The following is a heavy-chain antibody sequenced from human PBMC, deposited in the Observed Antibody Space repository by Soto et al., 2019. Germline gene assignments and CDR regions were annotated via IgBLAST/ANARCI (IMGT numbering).Heavy chain of an antibody. CDR1: GFTFSSYD. D-gene: IGHD6-19*01. CDR3: ARASSGWFRFWFDP. V-gene: IGHV3-13*01. J-gene: IGHJ5*02. CDR2: IGTAGDT. Sequence: GVSLRLSCAASGFTFSSYDMHWVRQATGKGLEWVSAIGTAGDTYYPGSVKGRFTISRENAKNSLYLQMNSLRAEDTAVYYCARASSGWFRFWFDPWGQGTLVTVSS.